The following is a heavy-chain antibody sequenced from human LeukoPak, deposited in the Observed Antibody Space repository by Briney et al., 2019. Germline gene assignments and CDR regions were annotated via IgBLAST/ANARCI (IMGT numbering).Heavy chain of an antibody. D-gene: IGHD2-15*01. CDR1: GITLSSYW. CDR2: ICSNDNNT. CDR3: AKGTSSSCYSAPNY. J-gene: IGHJ4*02. Sequence: PGGSLRLSCAASGITLSSYWMSWVRQAPGKGLEWVSAICSNDNNTYYANSVKGRFTISRDNSKNTLSLQLNSLRAEDTAVYYCAKGTSSSCYSAPNYWGQGTLVTVSS. V-gene: IGHV3-23*01.